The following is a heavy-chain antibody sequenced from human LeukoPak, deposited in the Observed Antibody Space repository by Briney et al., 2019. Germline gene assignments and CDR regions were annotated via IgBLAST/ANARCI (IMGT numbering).Heavy chain of an antibody. Sequence: GGSLRLSCAASGFTFSTYWMSWVRQAPGMGLEWVATIKEDGSEKYYVDSVKGRFIISRDNAKNSLYLQMNSLRAEDTAVYYCATPASRTVDCWGQGTLVTVSS. CDR3: ATPASRTVDC. CDR1: GFTFSTYW. CDR2: IKEDGSEK. J-gene: IGHJ4*02. V-gene: IGHV3-7*01. D-gene: IGHD1-1*01.